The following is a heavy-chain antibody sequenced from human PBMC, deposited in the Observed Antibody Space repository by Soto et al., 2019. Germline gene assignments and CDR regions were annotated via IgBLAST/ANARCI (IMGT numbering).Heavy chain of an antibody. CDR3: VKEGEAFDI. CDR1: GFTFSSYA. J-gene: IGHJ3*02. Sequence: GGSLRLSCSASGFTFSSYARHWVRQAQGKGLEYVSAIRSKGGSTYYADSVKGRFTISRDNSKNTLYLQMSSLRAEDSAVYYCVKEGEAFDIWGQGTMVTVSS. CDR2: IRSKGGST. V-gene: IGHV3-64D*06.